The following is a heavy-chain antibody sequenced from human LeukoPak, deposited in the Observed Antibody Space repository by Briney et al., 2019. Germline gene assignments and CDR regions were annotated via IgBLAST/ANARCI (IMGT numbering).Heavy chain of an antibody. Sequence: GGSLRLSCAASGFTFDDYAMHWARQAPGKGLEWVSGISWNSGSIGYADSVKGRFTISRDNAKNSLYLQMNSLRAEDTALYYCAKEGDYWGQGTLVTVSS. CDR1: GFTFDDYA. J-gene: IGHJ4*02. CDR2: ISWNSGSI. V-gene: IGHV3-9*01. CDR3: AKEGDY.